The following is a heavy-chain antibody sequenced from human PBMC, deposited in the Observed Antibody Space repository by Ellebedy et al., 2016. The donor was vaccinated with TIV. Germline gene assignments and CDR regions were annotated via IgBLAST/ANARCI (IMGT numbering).Heavy chain of an antibody. D-gene: IGHD5-18*01. CDR3: VKDGPHGYGYPYYFDY. CDR2: ISYDGNNK. V-gene: IGHV3-30*18. CDR1: GFTFSSYG. Sequence: GGSLRLSCAASGFTFSSYGMHWVRQAPGKGLEWVAVISYDGNNKYYADSVKGRFTISRDNSKNTLYLLLNSLRADDTAVYFCVKDGPHGYGYPYYFDYWGQGTLVTVSS. J-gene: IGHJ4*02.